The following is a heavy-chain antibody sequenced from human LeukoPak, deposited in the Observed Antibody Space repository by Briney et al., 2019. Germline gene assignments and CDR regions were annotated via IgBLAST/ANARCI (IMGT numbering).Heavy chain of an antibody. CDR1: GFTFSSYA. D-gene: IGHD6-13*01. CDR3: AKGPHSSSFVYFDY. CDR2: ISGSGGSA. V-gene: IGHV3-23*01. Sequence: GGSLRLSCAASGFTFSSYAMSWVRQAPGKGLEWVSAISGSGGSAYYADSVKGRFTISRDNSKNTLYLQMNSLRAEDTAVYYCAKGPHSSSFVYFDYWGQGTLVTVSS. J-gene: IGHJ4*02.